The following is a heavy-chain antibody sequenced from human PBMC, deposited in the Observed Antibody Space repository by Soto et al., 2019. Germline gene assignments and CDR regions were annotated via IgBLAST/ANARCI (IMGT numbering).Heavy chain of an antibody. CDR2: INHSVRV. CDR1: GGSFSGHS. Sequence: PAEPRSLICAAHGGSFSGHSWTWIRQSPGKGLEWIGDINHSVRVNYSPSLKSRVTISLDTSKKQFSLNLSAVTAADTTMYYCSTSAYVTTGYYRFDQWVYGKLVTVSP. D-gene: IGHD3-22*01. V-gene: IGHV4-34*01. CDR3: STSAYVTTGYYRFDQ. J-gene: IGHJ5*02.